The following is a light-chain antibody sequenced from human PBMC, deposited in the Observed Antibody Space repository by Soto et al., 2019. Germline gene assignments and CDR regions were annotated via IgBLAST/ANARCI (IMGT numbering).Light chain of an antibody. CDR1: QDISTY. CDR2: TAS. CDR3: QQTNSVPLT. Sequence: DIQMTRSPSSVSASVGDRVTITCRASQDISTYLAWYQQKPGKAPNLLIYTASSLQSGVPSKFSGSGSGTDFTLTISSLQPEDVATYYCQQTNSVPLTFGGGTKVEIK. V-gene: IGKV1-12*01. J-gene: IGKJ4*01.